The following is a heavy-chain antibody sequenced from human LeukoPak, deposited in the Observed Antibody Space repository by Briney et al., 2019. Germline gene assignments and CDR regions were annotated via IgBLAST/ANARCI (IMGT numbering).Heavy chain of an antibody. CDR1: GFTFSSYE. Sequence: GGSLRLSCAASGFTFSSYEMNWVRQAPGKGLEWVSYISSSGSTIYYADSVKGRFTISRDNAKNSLYLQMNSLRAEDTAVYYCARSSSWYYFDYWGQGTLVTVSS. D-gene: IGHD6-13*01. CDR2: ISSSGSTI. V-gene: IGHV3-48*03. J-gene: IGHJ4*02. CDR3: ARSSSWYYFDY.